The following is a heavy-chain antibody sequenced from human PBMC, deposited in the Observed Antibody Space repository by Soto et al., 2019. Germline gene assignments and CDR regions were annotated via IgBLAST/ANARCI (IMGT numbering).Heavy chain of an antibody. V-gene: IGHV4-4*02. CDR3: ARLVYDTRLNYRYFDF. J-gene: IGHJ4*02. Sequence: QVKLQESGPGLATPSGTLSLTCAVSGVSISSGNWWTWVRQSPQRGLEYIGEIFHDGTANYYPSFERRVAISVDTSKNQFSLKLTSVTDADTAIYFCARLVYDTRLNYRYFDFWGQGTLVTVSS. CDR2: IFHDGTA. CDR1: GVSISSGNW. D-gene: IGHD6-6*01.